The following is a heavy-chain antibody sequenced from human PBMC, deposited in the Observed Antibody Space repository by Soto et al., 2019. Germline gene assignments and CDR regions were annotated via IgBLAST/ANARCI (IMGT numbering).Heavy chain of an antibody. CDR1: GGTFSSYT. Sequence: QVQLVQSGAEVKKPGSSVKVSCKASGGTFSSYTISWVRQAPGQGLEWMGRIIPILGIANYAQKFQGIVTITADKSTSTAYMELSSLRSEDTAVYYCAREGVDCSGGSCYHYWGQGTLVTVSS. V-gene: IGHV1-69*08. CDR3: AREGVDCSGGSCYHY. J-gene: IGHJ4*02. CDR2: IIPILGIA. D-gene: IGHD2-15*01.